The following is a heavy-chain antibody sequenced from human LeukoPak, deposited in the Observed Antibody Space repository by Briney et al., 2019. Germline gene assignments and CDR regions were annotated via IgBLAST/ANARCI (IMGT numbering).Heavy chain of an antibody. CDR2: IYYSGST. J-gene: IGHJ4*02. D-gene: IGHD3-16*02. CDR1: GGSISSSSYY. Sequence: PSETLSLTCTVSGGSISSSSYYWGWIRQPPGKGLEWIGSIYYSGSTYYNPSLKSRVTISVDTSKNQFSLKLSSVTAADTAVYYCASDLSGGYYDYVWGSYRPWYFDYWGQGTLVTVSS. V-gene: IGHV4-39*07. CDR3: ASDLSGGYYDYVWGSYRPWYFDY.